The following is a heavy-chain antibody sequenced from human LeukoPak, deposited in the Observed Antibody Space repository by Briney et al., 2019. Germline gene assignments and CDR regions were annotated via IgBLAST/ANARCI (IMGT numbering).Heavy chain of an antibody. V-gene: IGHV3-33*01. D-gene: IGHD6-19*01. CDR2: MWNDGITG. CDR1: GFDFRKYG. J-gene: IGHJ4*02. Sequence: PGGSLRLSCAASGFDFRKYGIHWVHQAPGKGLEWVAIMWNDGITGKYADSVRGRFSVSRDNSKNTVYLEMDSLRADDTSVYYCARDGSGWSSDYWGQGTLVTVSS. CDR3: ARDGSGWSSDY.